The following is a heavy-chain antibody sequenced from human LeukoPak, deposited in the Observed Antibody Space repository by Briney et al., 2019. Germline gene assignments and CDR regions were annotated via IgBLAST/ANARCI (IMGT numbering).Heavy chain of an antibody. CDR1: GYSISSGYY. V-gene: IGHV4-38-2*01. D-gene: IGHD6-19*01. CDR2: IYHSGST. J-gene: IGHJ1*01. CDR3: ASWGQWLPREYFQH. Sequence: SETLSLTCAVSGYSISSGYYWCCIRQPPGKGLEWIGSIYHSGSTYYNPPLKSRVTISVDTSNNQFSLKLSSVTAADTAVYYCASWGQWLPREYFQHWGQGTLVTVSS.